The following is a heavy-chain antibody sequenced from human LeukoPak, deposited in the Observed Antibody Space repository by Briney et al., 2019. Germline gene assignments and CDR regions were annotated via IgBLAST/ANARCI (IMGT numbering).Heavy chain of an antibody. V-gene: IGHV4-34*01. CDR2: INHSGST. Sequence: SETLSLTCAVYGGSFSGYYWSWIRQPPGKGLEWIGEINHSGSTNYNPSLKSRVTISVDTSKNQFSLKLSSVTAADTAVYYCARDRGSYLPGGAFDIWGQGTMVTVSS. CDR3: ARDRGSYLPGGAFDI. D-gene: IGHD1-26*01. J-gene: IGHJ3*02. CDR1: GGSFSGYY.